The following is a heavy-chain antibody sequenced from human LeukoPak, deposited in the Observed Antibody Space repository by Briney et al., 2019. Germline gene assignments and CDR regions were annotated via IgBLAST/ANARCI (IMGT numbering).Heavy chain of an antibody. CDR1: GFTLSRYW. CDR2: MNSDGSST. Sequence: GGSLRLSCAASGFTLSRYWMHWVRQAPGKGLVSVARMNSDGSSTNYADSVKGRFTISRDNAKNMLYLQMNSLRADDTAVYYCAKILGESPRWFDPWGQGTPVTVSS. D-gene: IGHD3-10*01. J-gene: IGHJ5*02. CDR3: AKILGESPRWFDP. V-gene: IGHV3-74*01.